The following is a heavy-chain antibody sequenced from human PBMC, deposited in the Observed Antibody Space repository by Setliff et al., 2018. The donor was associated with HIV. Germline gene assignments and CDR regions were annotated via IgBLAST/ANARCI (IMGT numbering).Heavy chain of an antibody. CDR1: GNTFANHW. V-gene: IGHV5-51*01. J-gene: IGHJ4*03. CDR2: IYTGDSQT. CDR3: ARQRVAISMLVVQNPGPLDT. D-gene: IGHD3-10*02. Sequence: RGESLKISCTGHGNTFANHWIAWVRQKPGKGLEWMGLIYTGDSQTTYSPAFQGQVTISADKSISTAYLQWTNLKASDSATYYCARQRVAISMLVVQNPGPLDTWGQGTVVTVSS.